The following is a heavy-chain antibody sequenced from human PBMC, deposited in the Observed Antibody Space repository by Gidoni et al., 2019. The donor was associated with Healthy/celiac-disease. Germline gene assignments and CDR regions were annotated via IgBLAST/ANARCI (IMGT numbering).Heavy chain of an antibody. CDR3: ARDGSSYYYDSSGYYY. D-gene: IGHD3-22*01. CDR2: IYSGGST. V-gene: IGHV3-66*02. CDR1: GFTVSSNY. Sequence: EVQLVESGGGLVQPGGSLRLSCAASGFTVSSNYMSWVRQAPGKGLEWVSVIYSGGSTYYADSVKGRFTISRDNSKNTLYLQMNSLRAEDTAVYYCARDGSSYYYDSSGYYYWGQGTLVTVSS. J-gene: IGHJ4*02.